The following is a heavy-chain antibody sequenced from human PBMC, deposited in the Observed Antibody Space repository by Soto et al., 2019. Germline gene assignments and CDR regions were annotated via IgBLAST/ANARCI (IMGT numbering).Heavy chain of an antibody. CDR2: VSGSGGIT. V-gene: IGHV3-23*01. CDR3: AKDGYYDSSGYLYYFDY. Sequence: GGSLRLSCAASGSTFSRYAMSWVRQAPGKGLEWVSGVSGSGGITYYADSVEGRFTISRDNSKNTLYLQMDSLRAEDTAVYYCAKDGYYDSSGYLYYFDYWGQGTLVTVSS. D-gene: IGHD3-22*01. CDR1: GSTFSRYA. J-gene: IGHJ4*02.